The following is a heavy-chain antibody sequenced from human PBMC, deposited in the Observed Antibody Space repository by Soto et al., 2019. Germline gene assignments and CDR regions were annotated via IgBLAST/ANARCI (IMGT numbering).Heavy chain of an antibody. V-gene: IGHV6-1*01. J-gene: IGHJ5*01. Sequence: QVQLQQSEPGLVKPSQTLSLTCAISGDRVSSSSVTWNWIRQSPSRDLEWLGRTYYRSKWYNGYAESVKSRITINPDTSKNQFSLHLNSVTPEDTAVYYCVRLIGNSWLDFWGQGTLVTVSS. CDR1: GDRVSSSSVT. CDR2: TYYRSKWYN. D-gene: IGHD1-26*01. CDR3: VRLIGNSWLDF.